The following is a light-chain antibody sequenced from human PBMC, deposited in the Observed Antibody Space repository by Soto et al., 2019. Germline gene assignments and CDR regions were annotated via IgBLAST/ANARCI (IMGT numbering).Light chain of an antibody. CDR1: SSNIGAGYD. CDR3: QAYDNSLGVSVL. CDR2: GNS. V-gene: IGLV1-40*01. J-gene: IGLJ3*02. Sequence: HSVLTQPPSVSGAPGQRVTISCTGSSSNIGAGYDVHWYQQLPGTAPKLLIYGNSNRPSGVPDRFSGSKSGTSASLAITGLQAEDEADYYCQAYDNSLGVSVLFGGGTKLTVL.